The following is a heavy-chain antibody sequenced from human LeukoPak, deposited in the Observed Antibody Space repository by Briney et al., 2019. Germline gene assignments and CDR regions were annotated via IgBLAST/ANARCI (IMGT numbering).Heavy chain of an antibody. CDR3: ARQGPGPYYIDY. J-gene: IGHJ4*02. V-gene: IGHV4-39*01. Sequence: PGGSLRLSCAASGFTYDDYGMSWVRQAPGKGLEWIGSIYYSGSTYYNPSLKSRVTISVDTSKNQFSLKLSSVTAADTAVYYCARQGPGPYYIDYWGQGTLVTVSS. CDR1: GFTYDDYG. CDR2: IYYSGST.